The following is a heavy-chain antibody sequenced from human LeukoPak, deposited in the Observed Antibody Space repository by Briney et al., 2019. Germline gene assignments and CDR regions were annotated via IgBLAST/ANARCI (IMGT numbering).Heavy chain of an antibody. CDR3: AREQYGSDDALDI. Sequence: GGSLRLSCAASGFTFNIYGMHWVRQAPGKGLEWVAVIWYDGSNKYYADSVKGRFTISRDNSKNTLHLQMNSLRAEDTAVYYCAREQYGSDDALDIWGQGTMVTVSS. CDR1: GFTFNIYG. CDR2: IWYDGSNK. V-gene: IGHV3-33*01. D-gene: IGHD3-10*01. J-gene: IGHJ3*02.